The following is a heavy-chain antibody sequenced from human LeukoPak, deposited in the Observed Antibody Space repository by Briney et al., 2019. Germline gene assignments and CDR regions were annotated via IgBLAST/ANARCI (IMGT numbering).Heavy chain of an antibody. V-gene: IGHV3-21*01. D-gene: IGHD5-12*01. CDR2: ITSGSSCI. CDR3: ARDQGGYNAFDI. CDR1: GFTFTNYA. Sequence: GGSLRLSCAASGFTFTNYAMTWVRQAPGKGLEWVSLITSGSSCIYYADSVRGRFTISRDNAKTSLYLQLNNLRAEDTAVYYCARDQGGYNAFDIWGQGTMVTVSS. J-gene: IGHJ3*02.